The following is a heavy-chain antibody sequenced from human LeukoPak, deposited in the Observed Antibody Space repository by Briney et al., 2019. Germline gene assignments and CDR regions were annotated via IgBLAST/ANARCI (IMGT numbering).Heavy chain of an antibody. V-gene: IGHV4-34*01. CDR2: INHSGST. CDR1: GGSFSGYY. Sequence: PSETLSLTCAVYGGSFSGYYWSWIRQPPGKGLEWIGEINHSGSTNYNPSLKSRVTISVDTSKNQFSLKLSSVTAADTAVYYCASSRYGVEYYFDYWGQGTLVTVSS. CDR3: ASSRYGVEYYFDY. J-gene: IGHJ4*02. D-gene: IGHD5-12*01.